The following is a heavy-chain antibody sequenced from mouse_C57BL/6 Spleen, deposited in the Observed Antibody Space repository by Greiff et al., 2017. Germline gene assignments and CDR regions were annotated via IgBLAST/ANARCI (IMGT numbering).Heavy chain of an antibody. D-gene: IGHD1-1*01. Sequence: EVQLQQSGAELVRPGASVKLSCTASGFNIKDDYMHWVKQRPEQGLGWIGWIDPENGDTEYASTFQGKATITADPSSNTAYLLLSILTSADAAVSYCSTRRSGTVVATKYFDVWGQGTTLTVSS. V-gene: IGHV14-4*01. CDR3: STRRSGTVVATKYFDV. J-gene: IGHJ2*01. CDR1: GFNIKDDY. CDR2: IDPENGDT.